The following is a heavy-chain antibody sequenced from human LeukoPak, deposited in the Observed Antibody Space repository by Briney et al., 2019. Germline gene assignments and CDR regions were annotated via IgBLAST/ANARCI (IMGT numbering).Heavy chain of an antibody. CDR2: FNPYSGAS. Sequence: ASVKVSCKASGYTFTSYNINWVRQAPGQGLEWVGSFNPYSGASKYAQKLQGRVTMTGDTSISTAYLQLGRVIGDDTAVYYCAKNGDYGYAMDVWGQGTTVTVSS. CDR1: GYTFTSYN. D-gene: IGHD4-17*01. CDR3: AKNGDYGYAMDV. J-gene: IGHJ6*02. V-gene: IGHV1-2*02.